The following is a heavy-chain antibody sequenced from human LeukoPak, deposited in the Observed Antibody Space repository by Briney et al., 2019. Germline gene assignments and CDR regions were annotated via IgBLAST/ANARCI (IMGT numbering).Heavy chain of an antibody. V-gene: IGHV4-59*01. J-gene: IGHJ4*02. CDR3: ARIDSSGYYPFDY. D-gene: IGHD3-22*01. CDR1: GGSINNYY. Sequence: SETLSLTCTVSGGSINNYYWSWIRQPPGKGLEWIGYIYYSGTTKYNPSLSSRVTISVDTSKNQFSLKLTSVTAADTAVYYCARIDSSGYYPFDYWGQGTLVTVSS. CDR2: IYYSGTT.